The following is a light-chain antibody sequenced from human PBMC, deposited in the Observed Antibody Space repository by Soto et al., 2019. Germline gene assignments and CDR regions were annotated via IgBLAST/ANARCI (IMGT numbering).Light chain of an antibody. CDR2: GAS. V-gene: IGKV3-15*01. CDR3: QQYNNWPWT. Sequence: EIVMTQSPATLSVSPGERATLSCRASASVATYLAWYQQTPGQAPRLLIYGASNRATGVPARFSGSGSGTEFTLTISSLQSVDFAVYSCQQYNNWPWTFGQGTKVDIK. CDR1: ASVATY. J-gene: IGKJ1*01.